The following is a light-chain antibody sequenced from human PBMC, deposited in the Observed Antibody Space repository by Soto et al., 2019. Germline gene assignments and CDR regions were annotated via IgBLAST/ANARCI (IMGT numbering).Light chain of an antibody. CDR3: AAWDDSLSGPGV. CDR1: SSNIGSNY. CDR2: RNN. V-gene: IGLV1-47*01. J-gene: IGLJ2*01. Sequence: QALVTQPPSASGTPGQRVTISCSGSSSNIGSNYVYWYQQLPGTAPKLLIYRNNQRPSGVPDRFSGSKSGTSASLAIIGLRSEDEADYYCAAWDDSLSGPGVFGGGTKLTVL.